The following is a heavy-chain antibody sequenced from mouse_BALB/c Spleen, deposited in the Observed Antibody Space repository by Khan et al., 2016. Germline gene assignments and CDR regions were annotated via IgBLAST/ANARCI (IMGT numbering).Heavy chain of an antibody. D-gene: IGHD2-10*02. CDR2: IDPYYGGT. J-gene: IGHJ1*01. Sequence: QRQQSGPELEKPGASVKISCKATGYSFTGYNMNWVKQSNGKSLEWIGNIDPYYGGTSYNQKFKGKATLTVDKSSSTAYMQLKSLTSEDSAVYDCARGYGNYVNWYFDDWGAGTTVTVSS. CDR1: GYSFTGYN. V-gene: IGHV1-39*01. CDR3: ARGYGNYVNWYFDD.